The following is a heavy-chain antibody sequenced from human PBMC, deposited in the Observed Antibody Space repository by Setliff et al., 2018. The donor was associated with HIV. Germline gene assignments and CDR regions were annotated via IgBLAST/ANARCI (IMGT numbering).Heavy chain of an antibody. V-gene: IGHV3-48*01. Sequence: PGGSLRLSCAASGFTFSSYSMNWVRQAPGKGLEWVSYISISSTTIYYADSVKGRFTISRDDAKNSLYLQMNSPRVEGTAVYYCASPEGITISGVLFLDPWGQGTLVTVSS. J-gene: IGHJ5*02. CDR1: GFTFSSYS. CDR2: ISISSTTI. D-gene: IGHD3-3*01. CDR3: ASPEGITISGVLFLDP.